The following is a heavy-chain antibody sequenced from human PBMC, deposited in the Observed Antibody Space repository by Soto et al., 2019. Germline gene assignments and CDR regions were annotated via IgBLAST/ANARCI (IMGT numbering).Heavy chain of an antibody. D-gene: IGHD3-10*01. J-gene: IGHJ4*02. CDR1: VFTFSNYA. Sequence: EVQLLESGGGSVQPGGSLRLSCAASVFTFSNYAMTWVRQAPGKGLEWVSTMSGTAGNTYYADSVKGRFTISRDNSKNTLYLQMNSLRAEDTAVYYCAKKYYFGSESYVFYFDYWGQGTLVTVSS. CDR3: AKKYYFGSESYVFYFDY. V-gene: IGHV3-23*01. CDR2: MSGTAGNT.